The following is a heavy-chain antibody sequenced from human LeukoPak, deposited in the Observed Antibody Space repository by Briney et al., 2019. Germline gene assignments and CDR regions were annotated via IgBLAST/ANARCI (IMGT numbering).Heavy chain of an antibody. CDR3: AKRGVVIRVILVGFHKEAYYFDS. V-gene: IGHV3-23*01. CDR1: GITLSNYG. D-gene: IGHD3-22*01. CDR2: ISGSGGNT. J-gene: IGHJ4*02. Sequence: QTGGSLRLSCAVSGITLSNYGMSWVRQAPGKGLEWVSGISGSGGNTYYANSVKGRFTISRDNSKNTLYLQMNSLRAEDTAVYSCAKRGVVIRVILVGFHKEAYYFDSWGQGALVTVSS.